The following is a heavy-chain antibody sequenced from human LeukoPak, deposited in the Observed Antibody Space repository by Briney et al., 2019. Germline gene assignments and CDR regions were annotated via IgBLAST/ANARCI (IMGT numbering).Heavy chain of an antibody. D-gene: IGHD3-22*01. J-gene: IGHJ4*02. CDR2: ISSSGSTI. CDR1: GFTFSSYE. V-gene: IGHV3-48*03. Sequence: AGGSLRLSCAASGFTFSSYEMNWVRQAPGKGLEWVSYISSSGSTIYYADSVKGRFTISRDNAKNSLYLQVNSLRAEDTAVYYCARDSSPPYYYDSSGYPDYWGQGTLVTVSS. CDR3: ARDSSPPYYYDSSGYPDY.